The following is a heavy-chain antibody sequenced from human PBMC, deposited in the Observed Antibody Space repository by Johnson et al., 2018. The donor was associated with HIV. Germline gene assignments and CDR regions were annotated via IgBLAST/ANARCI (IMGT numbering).Heavy chain of an antibody. D-gene: IGHD2-2*01. V-gene: IGHV3-9*01. J-gene: IGHJ3*02. CDR2: IGWNSGSI. CDR3: VTLSSTSREDAFDI. Sequence: EVQLLESGGGLVQPGRSLRLSCAASGFTFDDYAMHWVRQAPGKGLEWVSGIGWNSGSIDYADSVKGRFSISRDNAKNSLYLQMNSLRAEDTALYYCVTLSSTSREDAFDIWGQGTRVAVSS. CDR1: GFTFDDYA.